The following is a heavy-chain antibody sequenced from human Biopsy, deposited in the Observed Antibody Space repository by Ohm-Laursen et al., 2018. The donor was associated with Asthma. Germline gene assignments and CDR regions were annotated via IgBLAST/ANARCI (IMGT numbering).Heavy chain of an antibody. CDR2: IYSGGGT. V-gene: IGHV3-53*05. Sequence: SLRLSCSASGFTVSTNGMSWVRQPPGKGLEWVSVIYSGGGTYSADSVQGRVTISIDNTKNSLYMQMNILRAEDTAVFLCARFVRAEEVVYWGQGTRVTVSP. D-gene: IGHD3-10*02. J-gene: IGHJ4*02. CDR3: ARFVRAEEVVY. CDR1: GFTVSTNG.